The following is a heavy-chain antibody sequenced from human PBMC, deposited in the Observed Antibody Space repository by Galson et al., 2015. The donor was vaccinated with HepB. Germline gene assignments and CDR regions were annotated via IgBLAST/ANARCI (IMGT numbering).Heavy chain of an antibody. J-gene: IGHJ4*02. CDR1: GFTFSSYW. V-gene: IGHV3-74*01. CDR3: AKVRAATGGDFDY. CDR2: INGDGSST. D-gene: IGHD6-13*01. Sequence: SLRLSCAASGFTFSSYWMHWVRQAPGKGLVWVSRINGDGSSTSYADSVKGRFTISRDNAKNTLYLQMNSLRAEDTAVYYCAKVRAATGGDFDYWGQGTLVTVSS.